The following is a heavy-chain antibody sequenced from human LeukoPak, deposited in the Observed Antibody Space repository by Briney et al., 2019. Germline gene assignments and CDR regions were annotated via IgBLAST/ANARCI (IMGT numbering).Heavy chain of an antibody. D-gene: IGHD7-27*01. V-gene: IGHV3-23*01. J-gene: IGHJ4*02. Sequence: GGSLRLSCAASGFTFSSYAMSWVRQAPGKGLEWVSAISGSGGSTYYADSVKGRLTISRDNSKNTLYLQMNSLRAEDTAVYYCAKDPSWGSVYYFDYWGQGTLVTVSS. CDR2: ISGSGGST. CDR3: AKDPSWGSVYYFDY. CDR1: GFTFSSYA.